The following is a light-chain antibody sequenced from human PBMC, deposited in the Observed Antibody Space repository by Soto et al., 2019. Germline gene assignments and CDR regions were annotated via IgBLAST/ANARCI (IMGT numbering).Light chain of an antibody. CDR3: QQLNTYPIT. Sequence: IQLTQSPSSLSASVGARGTVSCLATQGTSSFYARYQQKPSKAPKPLIYAASSLQSRDPSRFTGSGSGTDFTLTTSTLQPEDFATDFCQQLNTYPITFGQGTRLEI. CDR2: AAS. V-gene: IGKV1-9*01. J-gene: IGKJ5*01. CDR1: QGTSSF.